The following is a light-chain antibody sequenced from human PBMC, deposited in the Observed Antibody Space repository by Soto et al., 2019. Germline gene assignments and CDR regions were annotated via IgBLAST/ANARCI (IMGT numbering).Light chain of an antibody. J-gene: IGKJ4*01. CDR1: QSGSSSY. V-gene: IGKV3-20*01. CDR2: GAS. CDR3: QQYGSSPT. Sequence: EIVLTQSPGTLSLSPGEGATLSCRASQSGSSSYLAWYQQKPGQAPRLLIYGASSRATGIPDRFSGSGSGTDFTLTISRLEPEDFAVYYCQQYGSSPTFGGGTKVEIK.